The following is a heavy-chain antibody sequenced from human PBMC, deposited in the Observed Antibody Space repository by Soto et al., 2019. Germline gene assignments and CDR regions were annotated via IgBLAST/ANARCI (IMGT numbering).Heavy chain of an antibody. V-gene: IGHV3-30*03. CDR2: ISYAGSNK. CDR3: GVGNDYYSYYGMDV. Sequence: QVQLVESGGGVVQPGRSLRLSCAASGFTFSSYGMHWVRQAPGKGLEWVAVISYAGSNKYYADSVKGRFTISRDNSKNTLYLQMNSLRAEDTAVYYCGVGNDYYSYYGMDVWGQGTTVTVSS. J-gene: IGHJ6*02. CDR1: GFTFSSYG.